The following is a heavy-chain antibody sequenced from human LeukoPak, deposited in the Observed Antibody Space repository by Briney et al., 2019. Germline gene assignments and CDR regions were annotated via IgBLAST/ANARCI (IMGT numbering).Heavy chain of an antibody. J-gene: IGHJ6*02. CDR1: GGSFSGYY. V-gene: IGHV4-34*01. CDR3: AREGRDPMGSYYGMDV. Sequence: PSETLSLTCAVYGGSFSGYYWSWIRQPPGKGLEWIGEINHSGSTNYNPSLKSRVTISVDTSKNQFSLKLSSVTAADTAVYYCAREGRDPMGSYYGMDVWGQGTTVTVSS. D-gene: IGHD3-10*01. CDR2: INHSGST.